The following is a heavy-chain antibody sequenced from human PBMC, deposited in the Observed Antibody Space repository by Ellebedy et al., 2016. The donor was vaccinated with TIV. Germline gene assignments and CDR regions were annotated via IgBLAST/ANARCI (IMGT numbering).Heavy chain of an antibody. CDR3: ARRYMDV. Sequence: GESLKISCAASGFTFSSYWMQWVRQAPGKGLEWVANIKQDGGAKYYVDSVKGRFTISRDNAKNSVYLQMNNLRAEDTAVYYCARRYMDVWGKGTTVTVSS. J-gene: IGHJ6*03. CDR2: IKQDGGAK. CDR1: GFTFSSYW. V-gene: IGHV3-7*01.